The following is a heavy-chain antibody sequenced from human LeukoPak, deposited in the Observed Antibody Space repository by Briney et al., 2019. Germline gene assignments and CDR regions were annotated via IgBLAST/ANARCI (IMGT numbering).Heavy chain of an antibody. J-gene: IGHJ4*02. V-gene: IGHV1-3*01. D-gene: IGHD1-26*01. CDR2: INSAKDDI. Sequence: ASVKVSCKASGYTFTKYPLHWVRRAPGQSLEWMGWINSAKDDIKYSQKFQDRVTITSDTSASTAYVELRRLASEDTAMYYCARGRGSYSLGYWGQGTLVTVSS. CDR3: ARGRGSYSLGY. CDR1: GYTFTKYP.